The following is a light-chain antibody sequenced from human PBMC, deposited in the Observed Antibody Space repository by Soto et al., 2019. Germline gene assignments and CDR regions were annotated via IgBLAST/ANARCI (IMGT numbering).Light chain of an antibody. CDR3: CSYAGSPRYV. Sequence: QSVLTQPRSVSGSPGQSVTISCTGTSSDVGGYNYVSWYQQHPGKAPKVMIYDVSERPSGVPDRFSGSKSGNTASLTISGLLAEDEADYYCCSYAGSPRYVLGTGTKLTVL. CDR1: SSDVGGYNY. CDR2: DVS. V-gene: IGLV2-11*01. J-gene: IGLJ1*01.